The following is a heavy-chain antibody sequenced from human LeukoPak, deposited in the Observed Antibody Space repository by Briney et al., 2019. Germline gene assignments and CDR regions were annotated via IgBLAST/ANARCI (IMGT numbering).Heavy chain of an antibody. CDR2: INTNTGNP. J-gene: IGHJ4*02. Sequence: ASVKVSCKASGYTFTSYAMNWVRQAPGQGLEWMGWINTNTGNPTYAQGFTGRFVFSLDSSVSTAYLQISSLKAEDTAVYYCARDAWGYGSGSMRAEFDYWGQGTLVTVSS. D-gene: IGHD3-10*01. V-gene: IGHV7-4-1*02. CDR3: ARDAWGYGSGSMRAEFDY. CDR1: GYTFTSYA.